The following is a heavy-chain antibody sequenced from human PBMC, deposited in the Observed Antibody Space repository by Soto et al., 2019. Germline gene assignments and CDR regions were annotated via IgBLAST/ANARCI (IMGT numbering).Heavy chain of an antibody. V-gene: IGHV4-31*11. CDR2: ISSTGTT. D-gene: IGHD3-3*01. Sequence: PSETLSLTCAVSGASLSSGGYFWSWIRQSPGKGLEWIGYISSTGTTTYNPSLRTRVTMSVDTSKRQFALNVTSVTAADTAVYYCVRPWAVADAVTEWYFDFWGQGTLVTVSS. CDR1: GASLSSGGYF. CDR3: VRPWAVADAVTEWYFDF. J-gene: IGHJ4*02.